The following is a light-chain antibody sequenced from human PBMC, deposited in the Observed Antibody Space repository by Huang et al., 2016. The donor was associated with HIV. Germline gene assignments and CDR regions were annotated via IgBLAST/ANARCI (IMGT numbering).Light chain of an antibody. J-gene: IGKJ5*01. CDR2: LGS. CDR1: KSRRHSNGDEY. V-gene: IGKV2-28*01. CDR3: MQDLQTFT. Sequence: GVAASCSCRLSKSRRHSNGDEYLCWYLQKPWQAHMLLSYLGSNRANGVPDGFSGSGSGTDFTLKISRVEAEDVGVYYCMQDLQTFTCGQGTRLEIK.